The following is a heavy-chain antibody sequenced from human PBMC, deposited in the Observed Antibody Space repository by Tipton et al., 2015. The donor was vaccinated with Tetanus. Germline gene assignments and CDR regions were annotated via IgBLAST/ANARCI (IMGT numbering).Heavy chain of an antibody. CDR1: GFTFSSYG. D-gene: IGHD1-26*01. CDR3: ARQWDSVGLSAFDI. CDR2: IWYDGSNK. J-gene: IGHJ3*02. V-gene: IGHV3-33*01. Sequence: SLRLSCAASGFTFSSYGMHWVRQAPGKGLEWVAVIWYDGSNKYYTDSVKGRFTISRDNSKNTVYLQMSSLRAEDTAVYYCARQWDSVGLSAFDIWGQGTLVTVSS.